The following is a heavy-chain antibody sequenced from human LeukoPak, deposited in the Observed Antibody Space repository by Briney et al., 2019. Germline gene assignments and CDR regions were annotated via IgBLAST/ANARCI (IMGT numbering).Heavy chain of an antibody. CDR1: GFTFSSYA. D-gene: IGHD3-3*01. J-gene: IGHJ6*02. CDR2: ISYDGSNK. V-gene: IGHV3-30-3*01. CDR3: ARDRDVLRFLEWLLPGYGMDV. Sequence: GGSLRLSCAASGFTFSSYAMSWVRQAPGKGLEWVAVISYDGSNKYYADSVKGRFTISRDNSKNTLYLQMNSLRAEDTAVYYCARDRDVLRFLEWLLPGYGMDVWGQGTTVTVSS.